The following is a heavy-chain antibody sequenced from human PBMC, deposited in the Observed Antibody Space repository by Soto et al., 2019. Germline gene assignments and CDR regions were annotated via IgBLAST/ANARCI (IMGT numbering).Heavy chain of an antibody. Sequence: PSETLSLTCSVSGVSISNTSYYWGWIRQPPGKGLEWVGTIYFSGSTFYNPSLKSRVTISIDTSKNQFSLRLSSVTAADTAVYYCASHGSYWGQGTLVTVSS. V-gene: IGHV4-39*01. CDR2: IYFSGST. CDR1: GVSISNTSYY. CDR3: ASHGSY. J-gene: IGHJ4*02.